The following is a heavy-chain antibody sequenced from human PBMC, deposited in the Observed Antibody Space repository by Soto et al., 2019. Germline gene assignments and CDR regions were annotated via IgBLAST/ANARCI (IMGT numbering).Heavy chain of an antibody. V-gene: IGHV4-39*01. D-gene: IGHD2-8*01. CDR2: IYYSGST. CDR3: ARPDIVLMVYGPFDY. J-gene: IGHJ4*02. Sequence: SETLSLTCTVSGGSISSSSYYWGWIRQPPGKGLEWIGGIYYSGSTYYNPSLKSRVTISVDTSKNQFSLKLSSVTAADTAVYYCARPDIVLMVYGPFDYWGQGTLVTVSS. CDR1: GGSISSSSYY.